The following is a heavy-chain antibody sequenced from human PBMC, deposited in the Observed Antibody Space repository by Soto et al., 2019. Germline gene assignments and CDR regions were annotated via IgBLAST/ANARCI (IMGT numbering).Heavy chain of an antibody. D-gene: IGHD1-1*01. V-gene: IGHV4-31*03. CDR1: GGSISSGGYY. Sequence: SETLSLTCTVSGGSISSGGYYWSWIRQHPGKGLEWIGYIYYSGSTYYNPSLKSRVTISVDTSKNQCSLKLSSVTAADTAVYYCARGGPDWNDVPSPWGQGTLXTVSS. CDR3: ARGGPDWNDVPSP. J-gene: IGHJ5*02. CDR2: IYYSGST.